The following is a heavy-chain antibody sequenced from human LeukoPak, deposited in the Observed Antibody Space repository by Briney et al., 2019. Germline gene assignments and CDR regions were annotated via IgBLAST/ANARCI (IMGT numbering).Heavy chain of an antibody. D-gene: IGHD6-19*01. J-gene: IGHJ4*02. V-gene: IGHV4-34*01. Sequence: SETLSLTCAVYGGSFSGYYWSWIRQPPGKGLEWIGEINHSGSTNYNPSLKSRVTISVDTSKNQFSLKLSSATAADTAVYYCARGRGWYNYWGQGTLVTVSS. CDR1: GGSFSGYY. CDR3: ARGRGWYNY. CDR2: INHSGST.